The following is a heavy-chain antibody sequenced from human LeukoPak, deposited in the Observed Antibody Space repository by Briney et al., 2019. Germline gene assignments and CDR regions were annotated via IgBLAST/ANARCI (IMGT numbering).Heavy chain of an antibody. CDR2: TYYRSKWYN. D-gene: IGHD6-19*01. J-gene: IGHJ5*02. CDR3: ARDLASSGWFPNWFDP. Sequence: PSQTLSLTCAISGDSVSSNSAAWNWIRQSPSGGLEWLGRTYYRSKWYNDYAVSVKSRITINPDTSKNQFSLQLNSVTPEDTAVYYCARDLASSGWFPNWFDPWGQGTLVTVSS. CDR1: GDSVSSNSAA. V-gene: IGHV6-1*01.